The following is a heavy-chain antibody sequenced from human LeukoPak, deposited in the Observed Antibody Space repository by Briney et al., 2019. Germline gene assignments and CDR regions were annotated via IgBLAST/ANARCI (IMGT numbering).Heavy chain of an antibody. CDR2: IYYSGST. J-gene: IGHJ6*02. D-gene: IGHD4-23*01. CDR3: ARAPYGGNSFYYYYYGMDV. V-gene: IGHV4-59*01. Sequence: SETLSLTCTVSGGSISSYYWSWIRQPPGKGLEWIGYIYYSGSTNYNPSLKSRVTISVDTFKNQFSLKLSSVTAADTAVYYCARAPYGGNSFYYYYYGMDVWGQGTTVTVSS. CDR1: GGSISSYY.